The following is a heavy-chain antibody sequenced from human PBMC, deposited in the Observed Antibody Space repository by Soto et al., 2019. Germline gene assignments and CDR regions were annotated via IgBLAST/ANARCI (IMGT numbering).Heavy chain of an antibody. CDR1: GFTFSSYA. D-gene: IGHD4-17*01. Sequence: PGGSLRLSCAASGFTFSSYAMSWVRQAPGKGLEWVSAISGSGGSTYYADSVKGRFTISRDNSKNTLYLQMNSLRAEDTAVYYCAKALYGDYAPGYYGMDVWGQGTTVTVYS. J-gene: IGHJ6*02. CDR2: ISGSGGST. V-gene: IGHV3-23*01. CDR3: AKALYGDYAPGYYGMDV.